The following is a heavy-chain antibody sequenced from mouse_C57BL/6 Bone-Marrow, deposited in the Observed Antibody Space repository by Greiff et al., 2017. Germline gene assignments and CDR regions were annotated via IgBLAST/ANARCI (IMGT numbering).Heavy chain of an antibody. CDR1: GYTFTGYW. CDR2: ILPGSGST. V-gene: IGHV1-9*01. D-gene: IGHD1-1*01. Sequence: VQLVESGAELMKPGASVKLSCKATGYTFTGYWIEWVKQRPGHGLEWIGEILPGSGSTNYNEKFKGKATFTAATSSNTAYMQLSSLTTGDSSIYYCASECGDYGSSWPYGGQGHLVTVSA. CDR3: ASECGDYGSSWPY. J-gene: IGHJ3*01.